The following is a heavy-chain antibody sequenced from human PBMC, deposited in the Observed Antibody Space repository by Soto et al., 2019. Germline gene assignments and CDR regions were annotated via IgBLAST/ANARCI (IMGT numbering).Heavy chain of an antibody. CDR2: INPSGGGT. D-gene: IGHD3-3*02. Sequence: QVQLVQSGTAVKKPGASVKVSCKASGYTFLDFYIHWVRQAPGQGLEWMGFINPSGGGTTYAQQFQGRLTMTRDTSTSTVYMELITLRSEDTAIYYCARDKPFSADYWGQGTLVT. V-gene: IGHV1-46*01. CDR3: ARDKPFSADY. CDR1: GYTFLDFY. J-gene: IGHJ4*02.